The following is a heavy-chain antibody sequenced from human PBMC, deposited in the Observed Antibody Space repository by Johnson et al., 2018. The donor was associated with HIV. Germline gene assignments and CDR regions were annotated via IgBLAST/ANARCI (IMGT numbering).Heavy chain of an antibody. CDR3: ARRGRRADDAFDI. Sequence: QVQLVESGGGVVQPGMSLRLSCAASGFTFSSYAMHWVHQAPGTGLEWVAVISYDGSNKYYADSVKGRFTISRDNSKNTLYLQMNSLRAEDTAVYYCARRGRRADDAFDIWGQGTMVTVSS. CDR2: ISYDGSNK. J-gene: IGHJ3*02. CDR1: GFTFSSYA. V-gene: IGHV3-30*04. D-gene: IGHD3-16*01.